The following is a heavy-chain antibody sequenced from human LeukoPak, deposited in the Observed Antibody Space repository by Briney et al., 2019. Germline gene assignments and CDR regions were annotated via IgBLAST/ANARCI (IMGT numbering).Heavy chain of an antibody. V-gene: IGHV3-20*04. J-gene: IGHJ6*03. D-gene: IGHD3-3*01. Sequence: SGGSLRLSCAASGFTFDDYGMSWVRQAPGKGLEWVPGINWNGGSTGYADSVKGRFTISRDNAKNSLYLQMNSLRAEDTALYYCARGGITIFGVVIYMDVWGKGTTVTVSS. CDR3: ARGGITIFGVVIYMDV. CDR1: GFTFDDYG. CDR2: INWNGGST.